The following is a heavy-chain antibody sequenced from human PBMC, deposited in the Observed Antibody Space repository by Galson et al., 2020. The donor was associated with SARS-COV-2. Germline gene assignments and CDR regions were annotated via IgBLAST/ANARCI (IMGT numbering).Heavy chain of an antibody. CDR3: AKDVPMTVRTDEYFQH. CDR2: IRGSGTT. V-gene: IGHV3-23*01. J-gene: IGHJ1*01. Sequence: GESLKISCAASGFTFSNCPMSWVRQAPGQGLEGVSEIRGSGTTYHADPAKGRFTISRDTSKNTLYLQMNSLRAEDPAIYFCAKDVPMTVRTDEYFQHWGQGTLVTVSS. CDR1: GFTFSNCP. D-gene: IGHD3-10*02.